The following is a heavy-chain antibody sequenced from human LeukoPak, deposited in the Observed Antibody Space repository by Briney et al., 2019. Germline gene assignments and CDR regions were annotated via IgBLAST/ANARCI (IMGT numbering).Heavy chain of an antibody. CDR3: VREGPRGLAFDI. CDR1: GFTFRSHD. CDR2: ISASGGST. V-gene: IGHV3-23*01. J-gene: IGHJ3*02. Sequence: GGSLRLSCAASGFTFRSHDMSWVRQAPGKGLEWVSGISASGGSTFYADSVKGRFTISRDDSKNTLYLQMNGLRVEDTAVYYCVREGPRGLAFDIWGQGTMVTVSS.